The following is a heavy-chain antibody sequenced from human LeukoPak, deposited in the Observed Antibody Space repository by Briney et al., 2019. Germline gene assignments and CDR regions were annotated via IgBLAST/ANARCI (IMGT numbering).Heavy chain of an antibody. J-gene: IGHJ4*02. CDR3: ARGRSTYYLDY. D-gene: IGHD1-1*01. Sequence: GGSLRLSCAASGSTFCSYAMHWVRQAPGKGLEWVAVISYDGSSKYYADSVKGLFTISRDNSKNTLYLQMNSLRAEDTAVYYCARGRSTYYLDYWGQGTLVTVSS. CDR1: GSTFCSYA. CDR2: ISYDGSSK. V-gene: IGHV3-30-3*01.